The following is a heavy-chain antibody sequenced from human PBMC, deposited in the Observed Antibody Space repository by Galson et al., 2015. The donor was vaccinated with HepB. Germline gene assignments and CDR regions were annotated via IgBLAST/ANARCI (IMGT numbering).Heavy chain of an antibody. CDR1: GYTFTGYY. CDR3: IMQYYYYYGMDV. CDR2: INPNSGGT. D-gene: IGHD3-16*01. J-gene: IGHJ6*02. V-gene: IGHV1-2*02. Sequence: SVKVSCKASGYTFTGYYMHWVRQAPGQGLEWMGWINPNSGGTNYAQKFQGRVTMTRDTSISTAYMELSRLRSDDTAVYYCIMQYYYYYGMDVWGQGTTVTVSS.